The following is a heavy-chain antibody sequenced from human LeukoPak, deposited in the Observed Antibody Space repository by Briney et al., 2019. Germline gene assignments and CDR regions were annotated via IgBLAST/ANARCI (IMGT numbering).Heavy chain of an antibody. D-gene: IGHD4-11*01. CDR1: GFTFSDYW. J-gene: IGHJ4*02. Sequence: PGGSLRLSCVVSGFTFSDYWMHWVRQAPGKGLVWVSRVNSDGSSTSYAGSVKGRFTTSRDNAKSTVYLQMNSLRAEDTAVYYCTREYSSNRYSDYWGRGTLVTVSS. CDR3: TREYSSNRYSDY. V-gene: IGHV3-74*01. CDR2: VNSDGSST.